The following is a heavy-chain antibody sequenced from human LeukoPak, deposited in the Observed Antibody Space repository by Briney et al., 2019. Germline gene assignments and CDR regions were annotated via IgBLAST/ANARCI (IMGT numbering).Heavy chain of an antibody. CDR2: INHSGST. V-gene: IGHV4-34*01. D-gene: IGHD3-3*01. CDR3: ARDGVTIFGVLMLGDI. CDR1: GGSFSGYY. J-gene: IGHJ3*02. Sequence: SETLSLTCAVYGGSFSGYYWSWIRQPPGKGLEWIGEINHSGSTNYNPSLKSRVTISVDTSKNQFSLRLSSVTAADTAVYYCARDGVTIFGVLMLGDIWGQGTMVTVSS.